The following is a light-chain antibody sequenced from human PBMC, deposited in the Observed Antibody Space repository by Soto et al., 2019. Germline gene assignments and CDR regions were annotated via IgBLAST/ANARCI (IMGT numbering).Light chain of an antibody. CDR1: QSIYSF. V-gene: IGKV3-11*01. CDR2: DAS. CDR3: QQRSNFFT. J-gene: IGKJ3*01. Sequence: EIVLTQSPATLSLSPGERATLSCRASQSIYSFLAWYQQKPGQAPRLLIYDASNRATGIPARFSGSGSGTDFTLTISSLEPEDFAVYYCQQRSNFFTFGPGTKVDI.